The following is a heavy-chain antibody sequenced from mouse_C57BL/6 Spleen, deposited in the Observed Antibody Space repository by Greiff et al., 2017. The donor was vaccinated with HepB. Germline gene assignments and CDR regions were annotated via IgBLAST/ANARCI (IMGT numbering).Heavy chain of an antibody. J-gene: IGHJ1*03. V-gene: IGHV1-52*01. CDR1: GYTFTSYW. Sequence: QVQLQQPGAELVRPGSSVKLSCKASGYTFTSYWMHWVKQRPIQGLEWIGNIDPSDSETHYNQKFKDKATLTVDKSSSTDYMQLSSLTSEDSAVYYCARSYYYSSTYWYFDVWGTGTTVTVSS. CDR2: IDPSDSET. CDR3: ARSYYYSSTYWYFDV. D-gene: IGHD1-1*01.